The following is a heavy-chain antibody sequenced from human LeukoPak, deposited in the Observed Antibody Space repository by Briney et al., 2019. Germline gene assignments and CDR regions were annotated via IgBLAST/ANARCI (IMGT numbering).Heavy chain of an antibody. CDR1: GFTFSNAW. V-gene: IGHV3-15*01. D-gene: IGHD5-18*01. J-gene: IGHJ4*02. Sequence: PGGSLRLSCAASGFTFSNAWMSWVRQAPGKGLEWVGRIKSKTDGGTTDYAAPVKGRFTISRDDSKATLYLQMNSLTAEDTAVYYCTTGAWIQLWLADYWGRGTLVTVSS. CDR3: TTGAWIQLWLADY. CDR2: IKSKTDGGTT.